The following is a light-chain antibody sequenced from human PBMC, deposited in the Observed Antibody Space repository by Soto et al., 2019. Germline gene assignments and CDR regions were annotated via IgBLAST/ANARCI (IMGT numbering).Light chain of an antibody. CDR1: QSISSL. CDR2: TAS. CDR3: QQSDGIPLT. Sequence: DIQMTQSPSSLSASVGDRVTITCRASQSISSLLNWYQQKPGKAPNLLIYTASNLRSGVPARFSRSGSGTEFTLTISSLQPEDFATYYCQQSDGIPLTFGGGTKVESK. V-gene: IGKV1-39*01. J-gene: IGKJ4*01.